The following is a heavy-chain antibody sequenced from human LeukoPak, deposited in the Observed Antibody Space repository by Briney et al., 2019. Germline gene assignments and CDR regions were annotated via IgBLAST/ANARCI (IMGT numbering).Heavy chain of an antibody. J-gene: IGHJ4*01. V-gene: IGHV3-33*01. Sequence: GGSLRLSCAASGFTFSHHGMHWVSQAPGKGLEWVAVIWSDATNRFYADSVKGRFTISRDNSQNTVFLQMNSLRVKDTAIYYCARDAQRGFDYSNSLKYWGHGTLVTVSS. CDR1: GFTFSHHG. CDR2: IWSDATNR. CDR3: ARDAQRGFDYSNSLKY. D-gene: IGHD4-11*01.